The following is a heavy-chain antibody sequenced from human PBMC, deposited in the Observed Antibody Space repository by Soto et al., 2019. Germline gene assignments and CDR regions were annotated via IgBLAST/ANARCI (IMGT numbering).Heavy chain of an antibody. J-gene: IGHJ4*02. Sequence: QVKLVQSGAEVKKPGSSVKVSCKASGGTFSSYAISWVRQAPGQGLEWMGGIIPIFGTANYAQKFQGRVTITADESTSPSYRELSSLRSEDTAVYYCARDSSGYSWDYWGQGTLVTVSS. CDR3: ARDSSGYSWDY. V-gene: IGHV1-69*01. CDR2: IIPIFGTA. D-gene: IGHD3-22*01. CDR1: GGTFSSYA.